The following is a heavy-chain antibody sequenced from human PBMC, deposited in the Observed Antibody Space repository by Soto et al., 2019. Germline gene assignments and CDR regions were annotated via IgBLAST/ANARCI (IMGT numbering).Heavy chain of an antibody. Sequence: GGSLSLSCTASGCSFSSYTMNWVRQAPGKGLQWVASITNRGTHTYSADSVKGRFTISRDNDKNSLYLQMNNLRAEDTATYYCTRAHEVAWFDSWGLGTLVTVSS. J-gene: IGHJ5*01. CDR2: ITNRGTHT. CDR1: GCSFSSYT. D-gene: IGHD2-15*01. V-gene: IGHV3-21*06. CDR3: TRAHEVAWFDS.